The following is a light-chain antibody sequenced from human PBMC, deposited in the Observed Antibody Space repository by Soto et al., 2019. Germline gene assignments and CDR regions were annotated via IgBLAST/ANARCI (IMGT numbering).Light chain of an antibody. J-gene: IGLJ2*01. CDR1: SSDVGGHNY. Sequence: QSALTQPRSVSGSPGQSVTISCTGTSSDVGGHNYVSWYQQHPGKAPKLIIYDVSNRPSGVPDRFSGSKSGNTASLTISGLQADDESDYYCCSYAGRYTSVFGGGTKLTVL. CDR2: DVS. V-gene: IGLV2-11*01. CDR3: CSYAGRYTSV.